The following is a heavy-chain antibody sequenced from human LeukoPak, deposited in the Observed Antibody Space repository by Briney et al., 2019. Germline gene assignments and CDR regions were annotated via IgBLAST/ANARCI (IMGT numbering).Heavy chain of an antibody. CDR2: IYTSGST. V-gene: IGHV4-4*07. CDR3: ARDSVAVAGMVWFDP. Sequence: SETLSLTCTVSGGSISSYYWSWIRQPAGKGLEWIGLIYTSGSTNYNPSLKSRVTMSVDTSKNQFSLKLSSVTAADTAVYYCARDSVAVAGMVWFDPWGQGTLVTVSS. J-gene: IGHJ5*02. CDR1: GGSISSYY. D-gene: IGHD6-19*01.